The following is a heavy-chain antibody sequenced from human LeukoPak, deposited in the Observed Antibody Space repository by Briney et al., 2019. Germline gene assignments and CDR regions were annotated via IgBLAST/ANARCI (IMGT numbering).Heavy chain of an antibody. CDR1: GGYISSYY. Sequence: SETLSLTCTVSGGYISSYYWSWIRQPPGKGLDWIGYIYYGGSPKYTPSLKSRVTISLDTSKSQFSLNLTSVTAADTAMYYCARGAILTGTSLWGKGTTVTISS. CDR2: IYYGGSP. CDR3: ARGAILTGTSL. J-gene: IGHJ6*04. V-gene: IGHV4-59*01. D-gene: IGHD3-9*01.